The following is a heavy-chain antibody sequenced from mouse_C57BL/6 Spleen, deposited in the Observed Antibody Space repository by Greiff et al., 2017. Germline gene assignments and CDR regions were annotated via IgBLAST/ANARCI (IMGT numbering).Heavy chain of an antibody. V-gene: IGHV7-3*01. D-gene: IGHD2-4*01. J-gene: IGHJ3*01. Sequence: EVQLVESGGGLVQPGGSLSLSCAASGFTFTDYYMSWVRQPPGKALEWLGFISNKANGYTTEYSASVKGRLTISRFRSQSILYLQMNALRAEDSSTYYFARYACYDSPWFAYWGQGTLVTVSA. CDR3: ARYACYDSPWFAY. CDR1: GFTFTDYY. CDR2: ISNKANGYTT.